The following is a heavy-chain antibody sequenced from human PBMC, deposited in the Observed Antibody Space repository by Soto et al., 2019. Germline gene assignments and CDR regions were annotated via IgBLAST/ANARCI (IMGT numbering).Heavy chain of an antibody. J-gene: IGHJ3*02. V-gene: IGHV6-1*01. CDR1: GDSVSSNSAA. D-gene: IGHD3-9*01. Sequence: SQTLSLTCAISGDSVSSNSAAWNWIRQSPSRGLEWLRRTYYRSKWYNDYAVSVKSRITINPDTSKNQFSLQLNSVTPEDTAVYYCARTDILTGYHPSFDIWGQGTMVTVSS. CDR3: ARTDILTGYHPSFDI. CDR2: TYYRSKWYN.